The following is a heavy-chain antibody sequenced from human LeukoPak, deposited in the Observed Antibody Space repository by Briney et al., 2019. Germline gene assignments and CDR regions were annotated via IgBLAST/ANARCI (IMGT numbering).Heavy chain of an antibody. D-gene: IGHD1-26*01. CDR3: ARSDHSHFVNWFDS. Sequence: SETLSLTCSVSGVSLGGTTYYWGWIRQSPEKGLEWIGSVSSGGSSSHSPSLKSRVSVSGDTSRNQFSLRLTSVTAADTAVYYCARSDHSHFVNWFDSWGQGILVVVSS. V-gene: IGHV4-39*01. CDR2: VSSGGSS. J-gene: IGHJ5*01. CDR1: GVSLGGTTYY.